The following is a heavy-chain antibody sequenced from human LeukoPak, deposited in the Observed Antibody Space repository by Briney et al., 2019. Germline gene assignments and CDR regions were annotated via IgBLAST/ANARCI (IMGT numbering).Heavy chain of an antibody. CDR3: AGIVGSSWYRPLDY. V-gene: IGHV3-11*04. J-gene: IGHJ4*02. CDR2: ISSSGSTI. CDR1: GFTFSDYY. Sequence: GGSLRLSCAASGFTFSDYYMSWIRQAPGKGLERVSYISSSGSTIYYADSVKGRFTISRDNAKNSLYLQMNSLRAEDTAVYYCAGIVGSSWYRPLDYWGQGTLVTVSS. D-gene: IGHD6-13*01.